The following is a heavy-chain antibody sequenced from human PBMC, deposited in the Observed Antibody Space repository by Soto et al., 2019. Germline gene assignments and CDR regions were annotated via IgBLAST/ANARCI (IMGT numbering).Heavy chain of an antibody. CDR2: LYNNGNA. V-gene: IGHV4-59*11. Sequence: QVQLQESGPGLVKPSETLSLTCTVSGVSINTQYWSWVRQPPGKGLEWIGYLYNNGNAKHSPSLNSRVTMSLATSKHQVSLKLTSVTAEDTGVYYCARVQGSDFWSASQSYYDMDVWGKGATVTVSS. CDR3: ARVQGSDFWSASQSYYDMDV. J-gene: IGHJ6*03. D-gene: IGHD3-3*01. CDR1: GVSINTQY.